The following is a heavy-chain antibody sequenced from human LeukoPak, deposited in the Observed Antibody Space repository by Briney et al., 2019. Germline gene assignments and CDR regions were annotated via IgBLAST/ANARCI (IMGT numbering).Heavy chain of an antibody. D-gene: IGHD6-19*01. CDR3: ARDGTTIAVPEAFDI. CDR2: IYSGGTT. J-gene: IGHJ3*02. V-gene: IGHV3-66*01. Sequence: GGSLRLSCGASGFTVSTNYMTWVRQAPGKGLEGVSIIYSGGTTYYADSVKSRFTISRDNSKNTLYLQMTSLRAEDTAVYYCARDGTTIAVPEAFDIWGQGTMVTVSS. CDR1: GFTVSTNY.